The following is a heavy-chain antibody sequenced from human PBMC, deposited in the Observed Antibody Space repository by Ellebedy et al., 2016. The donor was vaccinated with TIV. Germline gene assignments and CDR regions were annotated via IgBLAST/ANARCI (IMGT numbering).Heavy chain of an antibody. CDR3: ATDDYGGNLNY. CDR1: GGTLNTYA. Sequence: ASVKVSXKTSGGTLNTYAISWVRQAPGQGLDWMGGIISLFDKKHYARKFQGRVTITANISTSTAYMELSSLRSEDTAVYYCATDDYGGNLNYWGQGTLVTVSS. V-gene: IGHV1-69*06. CDR2: IISLFDKK. D-gene: IGHD4-23*01. J-gene: IGHJ4*02.